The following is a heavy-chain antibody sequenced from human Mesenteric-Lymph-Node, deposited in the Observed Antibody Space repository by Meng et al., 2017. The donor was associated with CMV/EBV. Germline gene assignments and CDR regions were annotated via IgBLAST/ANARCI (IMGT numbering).Heavy chain of an antibody. Sequence: SETLSLTCAVYGGSFSGYYWSWIRQPPGKGLEWIGEINHSGSTNYNPSLKSRVTISVDTSKNQFSLKLSSVTAADTAVYYCATTDQNLDVWGQGTTVTVSS. CDR2: INHSGST. J-gene: IGHJ6*02. CDR1: GGSFSGYY. D-gene: IGHD2-2*01. CDR3: ATTDQNLDV. V-gene: IGHV4-34*01.